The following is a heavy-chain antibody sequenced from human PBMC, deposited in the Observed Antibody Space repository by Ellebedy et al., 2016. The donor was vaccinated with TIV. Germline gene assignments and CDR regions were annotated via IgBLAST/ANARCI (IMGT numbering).Heavy chain of an antibody. CDR1: GGSISSYY. Sequence: SETLSLXXTVSGGSISSYYWSWIRQPPGKGLEWIGYIYYSGSTNYNPSLKSRVTISVDTSKNQFSLKLSSVTAADTAVYYCARVGDYAGFDYWGQGTLVTVSS. D-gene: IGHD4-23*01. J-gene: IGHJ4*02. CDR3: ARVGDYAGFDY. V-gene: IGHV4-59*01. CDR2: IYYSGST.